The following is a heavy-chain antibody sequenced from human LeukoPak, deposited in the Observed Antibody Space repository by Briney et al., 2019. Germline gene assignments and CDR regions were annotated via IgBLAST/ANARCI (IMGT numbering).Heavy chain of an antibody. CDR2: IGATDGAS. CDR1: GFRFGNYV. V-gene: IGHV3-23*01. Sequence: GGSLRLSCAAAGFRFGNYVMSWVRQAPGKGLEYVSSIGATDGASYYADSVKGRFAISRDNSKNTLFLQMNSLRVEDTALYHCARVDDGNYDYWGQGTLLTVSS. CDR3: ARVDDGNYDY. D-gene: IGHD1-26*01. J-gene: IGHJ4*02.